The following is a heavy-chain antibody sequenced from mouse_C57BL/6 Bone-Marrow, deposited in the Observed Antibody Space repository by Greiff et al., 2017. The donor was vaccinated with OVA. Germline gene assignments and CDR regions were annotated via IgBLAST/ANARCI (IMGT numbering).Heavy chain of an antibody. CDR3: ARFGYYGSSYGYFDV. D-gene: IGHD1-1*01. V-gene: IGHV1-64*01. Sequence: QVQLQQPGAELVKPGASVKLSCKASGYTFTSYWMHWVKQRPGQGLAWIGMIHPNSGSTNYNEKFKSKATLTVDKSSSTAYMQLSSLTSEDSAVYYCARFGYYGSSYGYFDVWGTGTTVTVSS. J-gene: IGHJ1*03. CDR2: IHPNSGST. CDR1: GYTFTSYW.